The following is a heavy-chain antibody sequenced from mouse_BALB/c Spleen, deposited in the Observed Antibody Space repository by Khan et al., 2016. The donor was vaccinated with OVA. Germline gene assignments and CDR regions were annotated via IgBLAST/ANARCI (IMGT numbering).Heavy chain of an antibody. CDR3: ARTARIKY. Sequence: EVQLQESGPGLVKPSQSLSLTCTVTGYSITSGYVWYLIRQFAGNILELMGYISYSGSTNYNPSLKSRISITRDTSTNQFFLQLNSVTTEDTATYYCARTARIKYWGQGTTLTVSS. V-gene: IGHV3-2*02. CDR2: ISYSGST. D-gene: IGHD1-2*01. CDR1: GYSITSGYV. J-gene: IGHJ2*01.